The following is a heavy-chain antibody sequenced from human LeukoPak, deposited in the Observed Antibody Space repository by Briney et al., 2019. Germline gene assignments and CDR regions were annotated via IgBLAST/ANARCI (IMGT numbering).Heavy chain of an antibody. Sequence: GGSLRLSCAASGFTFSNAWMNWVRQAPGKELEWVGRIKNKADGGTTDYAAPVKGRFTISRDDSRNTLYLQMNSLRAEDTAVYYCAKLRVGQDYYGLGSQSDIHWGQGTLVTVSS. J-gene: IGHJ4*02. V-gene: IGHV3-15*07. CDR2: IKNKADGGTT. CDR1: GFTFSNAW. D-gene: IGHD3-10*01. CDR3: AKLRVGQDYYGLGSQSDIH.